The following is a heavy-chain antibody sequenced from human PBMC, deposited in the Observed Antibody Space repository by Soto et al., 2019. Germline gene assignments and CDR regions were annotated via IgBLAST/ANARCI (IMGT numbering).Heavy chain of an antibody. D-gene: IGHD3-22*01. CDR1: GGSISSGGYY. CDR2: LYYSGST. J-gene: IGHJ4*02. V-gene: IGHV4-31*03. Sequence: QVQLQESGPGLVKPSQTLSLTCTVSGGSISSGGYYWSWIRQHPGKGLEWLGYLYYSGSTYYNPSLKSRVTISVDTSKNQFSLKLSSVTAADTAVYYCARESSYYDSSGYYFSPYFDYWGQGTLVTVSS. CDR3: ARESSYYDSSGYYFSPYFDY.